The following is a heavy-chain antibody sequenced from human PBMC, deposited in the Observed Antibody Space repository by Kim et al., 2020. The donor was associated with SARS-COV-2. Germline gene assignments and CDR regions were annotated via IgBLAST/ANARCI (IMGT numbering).Heavy chain of an antibody. CDR1: GYTFTSYG. D-gene: IGHD3-22*01. V-gene: IGHV1-18*01. CDR2: ISAYNGNT. Sequence: ASVKVSCKASGYTFTSYGISWVRQAPGQGLEWMGWISAYNGNTNYAQKLQGRVTMTTDTSTSTAYMELRSLRSDDTAVYYCASGRLTAGYDSSGHYYYYGMDVWGQGTTVTVSS. J-gene: IGHJ6*02. CDR3: ASGRLTAGYDSSGHYYYYGMDV.